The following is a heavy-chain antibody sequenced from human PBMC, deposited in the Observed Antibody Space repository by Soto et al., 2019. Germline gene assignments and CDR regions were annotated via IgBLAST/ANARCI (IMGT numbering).Heavy chain of an antibody. J-gene: IGHJ6*02. CDR2: LYSDDNT. D-gene: IGHD6-13*01. V-gene: IGHV3-66*01. CDR3: ARDITQQPRYYYYYYGMDV. Sequence: GGSLRLSCAASGISVTSRLMSWVRQAPGKGLEWVSILYSDDNTYYADSVRGRFTISRDNSKNTVYLEMNSLRAEDTAVYYCARDITQQPRYYYYYYGMDVWGQGTTVTVSS. CDR1: GISVTSRL.